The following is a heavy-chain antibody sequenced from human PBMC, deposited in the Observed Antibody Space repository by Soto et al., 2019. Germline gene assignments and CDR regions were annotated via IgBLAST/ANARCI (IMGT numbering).Heavy chain of an antibody. J-gene: IGHJ4*02. D-gene: IGHD3-22*01. CDR3: ARGRTVRNYADDSSDYFYFFDY. CDR2: VYYTGST. Sequence: SESLSLTCTVSGDSISTSYWGWTRQSPGKELEWIGYVYYTGSTNYNPSLKSRVTISVDRSKNQFSLKLTSANAADTAVYYCARGRTVRNYADDSSDYFYFFDYWGQGTQVTVSS. V-gene: IGHV4-59*01. CDR1: GDSISTSY.